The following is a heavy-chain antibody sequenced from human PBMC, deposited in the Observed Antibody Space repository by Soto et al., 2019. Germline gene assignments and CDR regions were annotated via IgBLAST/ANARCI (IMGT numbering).Heavy chain of an antibody. D-gene: IGHD6-13*01. CDR2: IYYSGST. J-gene: IGHJ4*02. Sequence: LSLTCTVSGGSISSGGYYWSWIRQHPGKGLEWIGYIYYSGSTYYNPSLKSRVTISVDTSKNQFSLKLSSVTAADTAVYYCARDPTGYSSSWYDYWGQGTLVTVSS. CDR1: GGSISSGGYY. CDR3: ARDPTGYSSSWYDY. V-gene: IGHV4-31*03.